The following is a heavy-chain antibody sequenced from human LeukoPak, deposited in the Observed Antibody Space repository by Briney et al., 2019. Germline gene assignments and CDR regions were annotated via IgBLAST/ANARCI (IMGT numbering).Heavy chain of an antibody. V-gene: IGHV3-74*01. Sequence: GGSLRLSCAASGFTFSSYWMHWVRQAPGKGLVWVSRINSDGSSTSYADSVKGRFTISRDNAKNTLYLQMNSLRAEDTAVYYCARWGYFDGPYAFDIWGQGIMVTVSS. D-gene: IGHD3-9*01. CDR2: INSDGSST. CDR1: GFTFSSYW. CDR3: ARWGYFDGPYAFDI. J-gene: IGHJ3*02.